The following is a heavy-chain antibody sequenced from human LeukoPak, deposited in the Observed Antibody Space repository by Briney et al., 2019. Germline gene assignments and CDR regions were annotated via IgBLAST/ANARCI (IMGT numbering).Heavy chain of an antibody. CDR2: IKQDGSET. Sequence: PGGSLTLSCAASGSTFSSYWMNWVRQAPGKGLEWVANIKQDGSETYYVDSVKGRFTISRDNAKESLYLRMNSLRAEDTAVYYCAGGGGWVFDYWGQGTLVTVSS. CDR1: GSTFSSYW. V-gene: IGHV3-7*01. D-gene: IGHD6-19*01. J-gene: IGHJ4*02. CDR3: AGGGGWVFDY.